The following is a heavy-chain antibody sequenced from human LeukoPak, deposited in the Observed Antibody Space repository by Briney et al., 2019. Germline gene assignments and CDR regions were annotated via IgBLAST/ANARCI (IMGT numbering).Heavy chain of an antibody. CDR3: AKASSSSWDGSFDY. Sequence: GGSLRLSCAASGFTFSTYGMHWVRQAPGKGLEWVAVISYDGSDKYYADSVEGRFTISRDNSKNTLSLQMNSLRAEDTAVYYCAKASSSSWDGSFDYWGQGTLVTVSS. D-gene: IGHD6-13*01. J-gene: IGHJ4*02. CDR2: ISYDGSDK. CDR1: GFTFSTYG. V-gene: IGHV3-30*18.